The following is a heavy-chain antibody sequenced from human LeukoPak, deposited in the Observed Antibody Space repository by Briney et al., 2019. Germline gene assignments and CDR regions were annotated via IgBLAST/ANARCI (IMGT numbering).Heavy chain of an antibody. D-gene: IGHD7-27*01. Sequence: ASVKVSCKASGYTFTSYDFNWVRQATGQRPEWMGWMSPNSGDTGYAQKFQDRVTMTRNTSISTAYMELSSLRSDDTAVNYCARGTPNWGYDYWGPGTLVTVSS. CDR2: MSPNSGDT. CDR3: ARGTPNWGYDY. CDR1: GYTFTSYD. J-gene: IGHJ4*02. V-gene: IGHV1-8*01.